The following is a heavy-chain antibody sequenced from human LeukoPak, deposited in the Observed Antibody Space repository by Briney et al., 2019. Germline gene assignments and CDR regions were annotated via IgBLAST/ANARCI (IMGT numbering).Heavy chain of an antibody. Sequence: SETLSLTCTVSGGSISSYYWSWIRQPPGKGLEWIGEINHSGSTNYNPSLKSRVTISADTSKNQFSLKLSSVTAADTAVYYCAINWVYFDYWGQGTLVTVSS. D-gene: IGHD7-27*01. J-gene: IGHJ4*02. CDR3: AINWVYFDY. V-gene: IGHV4-34*01. CDR1: GGSISSYY. CDR2: INHSGST.